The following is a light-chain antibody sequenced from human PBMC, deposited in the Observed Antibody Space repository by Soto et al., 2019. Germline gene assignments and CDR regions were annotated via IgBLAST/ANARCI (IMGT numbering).Light chain of an antibody. Sequence: SVLTQPASVSGSPGQSITISCTGTSSDVGGYNYVSWYQQHPGKAPKLMIYDVSNRPSGVSNRFSGSKSGNTASLTISGLQAEDEADYYSSSYTSSSTLVFGTGTRSPS. CDR2: DVS. CDR3: SSYTSSSTLV. J-gene: IGLJ1*01. CDR1: SSDVGGYNY. V-gene: IGLV2-14*01.